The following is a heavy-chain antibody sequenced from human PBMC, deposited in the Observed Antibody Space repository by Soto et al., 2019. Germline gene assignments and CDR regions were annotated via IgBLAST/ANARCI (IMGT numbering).Heavy chain of an antibody. Sequence: ASVKVSCKASGYTVTSYGISFVRQAPGQGLEWMGWISAYNGNTNYAQKLQGRVTMTTDTSTSTAYMELRSLRSDDTAVYYCARDGSGAGGYYYYGIDVWGQGTTVTV. CDR1: GYTVTSYG. J-gene: IGHJ6*02. V-gene: IGHV1-18*01. CDR3: ARDGSGAGGYYYYGIDV. D-gene: IGHD3-10*01. CDR2: ISAYNGNT.